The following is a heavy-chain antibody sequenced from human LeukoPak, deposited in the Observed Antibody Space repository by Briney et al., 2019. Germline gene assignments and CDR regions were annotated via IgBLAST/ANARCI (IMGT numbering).Heavy chain of an antibody. J-gene: IGHJ4*02. CDR3: ARGDGSSWAFDY. CDR2: IRSKAYGGTT. D-gene: IGHD6-13*01. CDR1: GFAFGDYA. Sequence: KPGGSLRLSCTASGFAFGDYAMTWFRQAPGKGLEWVSFIRSKAYGGTTEYAASVKGRFTISRDDSKSIAYLQMNSLKTEDTAVYYCARGDGSSWAFDYWGQGTLVTVPS. V-gene: IGHV3-49*05.